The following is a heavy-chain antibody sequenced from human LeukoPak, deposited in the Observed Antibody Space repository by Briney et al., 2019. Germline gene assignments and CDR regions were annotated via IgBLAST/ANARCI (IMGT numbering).Heavy chain of an antibody. CDR2: ISSSSSSI. Sequence: PGGSLRLSCAASGFTFSSYSMNWVRQAPGKGLECVSSISSSSSSIYYADSVKGRFTISRDDAKNSLYLQMNSLRAEDTAVYYCARTATDTGEFDYWGKGTLVTVSS. CDR3: ARTATDTGEFDY. CDR1: GFTFSSYS. D-gene: IGHD6-13*01. V-gene: IGHV3-21*01. J-gene: IGHJ4*02.